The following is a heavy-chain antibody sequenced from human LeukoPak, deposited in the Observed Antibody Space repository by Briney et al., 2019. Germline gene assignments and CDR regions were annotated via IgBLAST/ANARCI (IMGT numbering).Heavy chain of an antibody. V-gene: IGHV1-18*04. CDR3: ARDRIAAAGDFDY. CDR1: GYTFTSYG. J-gene: IGHJ4*02. D-gene: IGHD6-13*01. Sequence: ASVKVSCKASGYTFTSYGISWVRQAPGQGLEWMGLISAYNGNTNYAQKLQGRVTMTTDTSTSTAYTELRSLRSDDTAVYYCARDRIAAAGDFDYWGQGTLVTVSS. CDR2: ISAYNGNT.